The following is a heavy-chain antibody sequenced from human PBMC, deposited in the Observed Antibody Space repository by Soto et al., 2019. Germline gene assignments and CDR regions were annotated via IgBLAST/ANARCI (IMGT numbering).Heavy chain of an antibody. V-gene: IGHV3-30-3*01. D-gene: IGHD3-3*01. Sequence: QVQLVESGGGVVQPGRSLRLSSAASGFTFSSYAMHWVRQAPGKGLEWVAVISYDGSNKYYADSVKGRFTISRDNSKNTLYLQMNSLRAEDTAVYYCARDEIRFSWAYGMDVWGQGTTVTVSS. CDR1: GFTFSSYA. CDR2: ISYDGSNK. CDR3: ARDEIRFSWAYGMDV. J-gene: IGHJ6*02.